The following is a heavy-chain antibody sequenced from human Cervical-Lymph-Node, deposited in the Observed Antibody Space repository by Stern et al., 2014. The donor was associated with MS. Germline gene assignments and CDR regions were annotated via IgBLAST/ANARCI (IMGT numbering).Heavy chain of an antibody. CDR3: ARAKGYSYGPTEYYFDY. V-gene: IGHV4-31*03. J-gene: IGHJ4*02. CDR1: GGSISSGGYY. D-gene: IGHD5-18*01. CDR2: IYYSGST. Sequence: MQLVESGPGLVKPSQTLSLTCTVSGGSISSGGYYWSWIRQHPGKGLEWIGYIYYSGSTYYNPSLKSRVTISVDTSKNQFSLKLSSVTAADTAVYYCARAKGYSYGPTEYYFDYWGQGTLVTVSS.